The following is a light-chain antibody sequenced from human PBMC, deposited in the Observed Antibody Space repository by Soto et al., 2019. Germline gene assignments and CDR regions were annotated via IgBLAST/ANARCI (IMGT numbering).Light chain of an antibody. CDR2: EGS. CDR1: SSDVGSYNL. CDR3: RSYAGSSFVV. V-gene: IGLV2-23*01. J-gene: IGLJ2*01. Sequence: QSVLTQPASVSGSPGQSSTISCTGTSSDVGSYNLVSWYQQHPGKAPKLMIYEGSKRPSGVSNRFSGSKSGNTASLTISGLQAEDEADYYCRSYAGSSFVVFGGGTKLTVL.